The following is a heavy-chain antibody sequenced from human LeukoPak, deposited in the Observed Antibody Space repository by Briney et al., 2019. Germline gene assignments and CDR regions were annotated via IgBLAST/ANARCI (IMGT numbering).Heavy chain of an antibody. Sequence: SETLSLTCAVYGGSFSGYYWSWIRQPPGKGLEWIGEINHGGSTNYNPSLKSRVTISVDTSKNQFSLKLSSVTAADTAVYYCARGSYCSSTSCYGGGDWFDLWGQGTLVTVSS. D-gene: IGHD2-2*01. V-gene: IGHV4-34*01. J-gene: IGHJ5*02. CDR3: ARGSYCSSTSCYGGGDWFDL. CDR1: GGSFSGYY. CDR2: INHGGST.